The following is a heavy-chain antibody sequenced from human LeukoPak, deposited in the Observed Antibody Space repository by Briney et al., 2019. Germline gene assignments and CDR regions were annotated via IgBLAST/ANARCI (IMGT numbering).Heavy chain of an antibody. J-gene: IGHJ4*02. CDR3: ARRTYYYDSSGYCFDY. D-gene: IGHD3-22*01. CDR1: GFTFSSYS. CDR2: ISSSSSTI. Sequence: GGSLRLSCAASGFTFSSYSMNWVRQAPGKGLEWVSYISSSSSTIYYADSVKGRFTISRDNAKNSLYLQMNSLRAEDTAVYYCARRTYYYDSSGYCFDYRGQGTLVTVSS. V-gene: IGHV3-48*04.